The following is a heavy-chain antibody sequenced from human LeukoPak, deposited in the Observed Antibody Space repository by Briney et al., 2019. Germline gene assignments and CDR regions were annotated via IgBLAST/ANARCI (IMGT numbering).Heavy chain of an antibody. CDR1: VYRFTVYF. CDR2: IDPNRGAT. V-gene: IGHV1-2*02. Sequence: GASVKVSFKSSVYRFTVYFMHWVRQAPGKDLEWMGWIDPNRGATNYAQNFQGRVAMTRDTSSNTVYMELSGLTSDDTGIFYCARDQATAYLSHGDLFDIWGQGTLVTVSS. D-gene: IGHD2-21*01. CDR3: ARDQATAYLSHGDLFDI. J-gene: IGHJ4*02.